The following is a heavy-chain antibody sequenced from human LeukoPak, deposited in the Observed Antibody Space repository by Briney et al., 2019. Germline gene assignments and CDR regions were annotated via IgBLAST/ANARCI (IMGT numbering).Heavy chain of an antibody. J-gene: IGHJ4*02. Sequence: GGSLRLSCAASGFIVSNNYWIWVRQAPGKGLEWVSVIYSGGSTYYADSMKGRFTISRDNSKNTLYLQMNSLRAEDTAVYYCARGVGRGDGYSMYYFDYWGQGTLVTVSS. CDR2: IYSGGST. V-gene: IGHV3-66*01. CDR3: ARGVGRGDGYSMYYFDY. D-gene: IGHD5-24*01. CDR1: GFIVSNNY.